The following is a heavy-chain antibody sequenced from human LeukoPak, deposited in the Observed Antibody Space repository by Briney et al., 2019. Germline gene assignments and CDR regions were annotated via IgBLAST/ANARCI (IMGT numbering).Heavy chain of an antibody. CDR3: ARTIIVVVPAALRFDP. D-gene: IGHD2-2*01. Sequence: IYYSGSTYYNPSLKSRVTISVDTSKNQFSLKLSSVTAADTAVYYCARTIIVVVPAALRFDPWGQGTLVTVSS. CDR2: IYYSGST. V-gene: IGHV4-30-4*01. J-gene: IGHJ5*02.